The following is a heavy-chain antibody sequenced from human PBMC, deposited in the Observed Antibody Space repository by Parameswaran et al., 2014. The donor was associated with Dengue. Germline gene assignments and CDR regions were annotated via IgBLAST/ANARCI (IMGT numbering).Heavy chain of an antibody. Sequence: WIRQPQEGLEWIGTIFYSGSTYYNPSLKSRVTLSVDTSKNQFSLKLISVTAADTAVYYCARSGGSPFDFWGQGTLVTVSS. V-gene: IGHV4-39*01. CDR2: IFYSGST. D-gene: IGHD2-15*01. CDR3: ARSGGSPFDF. J-gene: IGHJ4*02.